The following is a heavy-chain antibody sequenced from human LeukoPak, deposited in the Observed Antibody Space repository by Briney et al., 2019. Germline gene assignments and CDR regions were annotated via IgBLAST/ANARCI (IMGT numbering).Heavy chain of an antibody. CDR1: GFTFSDYY. V-gene: IGHV3-11*01. D-gene: IGHD1-26*01. CDR2: ISSSGSTI. Sequence: GGSLRLSCAASGFTFSDYYMSWIRQAPGKGLEWVSYISSSGSTIYYADSVKGRFTISRDNAKNSLYLQMNSLRAEDTAVYYCARVPSTGSYYYFDYWGQGTLVTVSS. CDR3: ARVPSTGSYYYFDY. J-gene: IGHJ4*02.